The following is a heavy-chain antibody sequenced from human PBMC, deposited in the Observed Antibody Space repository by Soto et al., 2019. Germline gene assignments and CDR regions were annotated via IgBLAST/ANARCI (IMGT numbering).Heavy chain of an antibody. J-gene: IGHJ5*02. CDR3: VKVSTFYHILNGYYSTNFFDP. Sequence: GGSLRLSCSASGFTFSEYSMHWVRQAPGKGLQYVSTISSDVDITYYADSVKGRFTISRDNSKNTLYLQMNSLRPEDTAVYYCVKVSTFYHILNGYYSTNFFDPWGQGTLVTVSS. D-gene: IGHD3-9*01. CDR1: GFTFSEYS. V-gene: IGHV3-64D*06. CDR2: ISSDVDIT.